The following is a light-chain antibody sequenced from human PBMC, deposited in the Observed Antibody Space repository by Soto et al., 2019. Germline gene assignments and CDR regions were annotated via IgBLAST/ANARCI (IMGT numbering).Light chain of an antibody. V-gene: IGKV1-5*03. CDR3: QQYNSYPLT. CDR2: KAS. Sequence: DIQMTQSPSTLSASVGDRVTITCRASQSISSWLAWYQQKPGKAPNLLIYKASSLESGVPSRFSGSGSATEFTLTISSLQPYDFATYYCQQYNSYPLTFGGGTKVEIK. CDR1: QSISSW. J-gene: IGKJ4*01.